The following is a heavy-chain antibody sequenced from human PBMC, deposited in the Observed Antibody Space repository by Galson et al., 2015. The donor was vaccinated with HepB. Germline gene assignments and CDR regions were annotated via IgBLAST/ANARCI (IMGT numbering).Heavy chain of an antibody. Sequence: SLRLSCAASGFTFRSYAMHWVRQAPGKGLEWVAVISYDGSNKYYADSVKGRFTISRDNSKNTLYLQMNSLRAEDTAVYYCARDSGSAGGYWGQGTLVTVSS. CDR1: GFTFRSYA. D-gene: IGHD1-26*01. CDR3: ARDSGSAGGY. CDR2: ISYDGSNK. V-gene: IGHV3-30-3*01. J-gene: IGHJ4*02.